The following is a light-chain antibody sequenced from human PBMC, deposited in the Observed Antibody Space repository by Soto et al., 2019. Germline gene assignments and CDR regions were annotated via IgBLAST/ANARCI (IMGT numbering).Light chain of an antibody. V-gene: IGLV2-23*02. CDR2: EVS. CDR3: CSYAGSSTFWV. J-gene: IGLJ3*02. Sequence: QSVLTQPASVSGSPGQSITISCTGTSSDVGSYNLVSWYQQHPGKAPKLMIYEVSKRHSGVSNRFSGSKSGNTASLTISGLQAEDEADYYCCSYAGSSTFWVFGGGTKLTVL. CDR1: SSDVGSYNL.